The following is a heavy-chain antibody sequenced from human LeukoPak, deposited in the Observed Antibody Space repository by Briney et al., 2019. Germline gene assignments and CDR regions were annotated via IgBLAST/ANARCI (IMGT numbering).Heavy chain of an antibody. J-gene: IGHJ4*02. D-gene: IGHD1-26*01. Sequence: SETLSLTCAVSGGSINSYSCTWIRQPPGKGLEWIGYMFYNGTTNYIPSLESRVTFSVDTSKNQLSLKLSSVTAADTAMYYCARHESAVGPLFHWGQGVLVTVSS. CDR2: MFYNGTT. V-gene: IGHV4-59*08. CDR1: GGSINSYS. CDR3: ARHESAVGPLFH.